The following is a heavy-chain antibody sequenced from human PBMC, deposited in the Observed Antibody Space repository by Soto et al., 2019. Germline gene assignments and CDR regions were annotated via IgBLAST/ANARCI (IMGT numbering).Heavy chain of an antibody. J-gene: IGHJ6*02. V-gene: IGHV3-11*01. D-gene: IGHD1-7*01. Sequence: QVKLVESGGGLVKPGGSLRLSCTASGFTFSDYYMSWIRQAPGKGLEWDSYISSIGSIIYYADSVKGRFTISRANAKNSLYLQMNRLRAEDTAVYYCARDRRFMRELRTQYGMDVCGQGTTFTVS. CDR2: ISSIGSII. CDR3: ARDRRFMRELRTQYGMDV. CDR1: GFTFSDYY.